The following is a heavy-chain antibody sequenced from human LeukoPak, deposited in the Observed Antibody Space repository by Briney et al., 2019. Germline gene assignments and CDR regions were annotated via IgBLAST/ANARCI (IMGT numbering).Heavy chain of an antibody. Sequence: GGSLRLSCAASGFTLSSNYMSWVRQAPGKGLEWVSVIYSGGSTYYADSVKGRFTISRDNSKNTLYLQMNSLRAEDTAVYYCARVTDPSRAFDIWGQGTMVTVSS. CDR1: GFTLSSNY. V-gene: IGHV3-53*01. J-gene: IGHJ3*02. CDR2: IYSGGST. CDR3: ARVTDPSRAFDI.